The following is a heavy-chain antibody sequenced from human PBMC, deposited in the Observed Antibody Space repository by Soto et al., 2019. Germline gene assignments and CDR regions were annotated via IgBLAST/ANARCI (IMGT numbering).Heavy chain of an antibody. CDR1: GFTFSSYG. V-gene: IGHV3-30*18. Sequence: QVQLVESGGGVVQPGRSLRLSCAASGFTFSSYGMHWVRQAPGKGLEWVAVISYDGSNKYYADSVKGRFTISRDNSKNTLYLQMNSLRAEDTAVYYCAKGWSSSWSKNYWFDPWGQGTLVTVSS. J-gene: IGHJ5*02. CDR2: ISYDGSNK. CDR3: AKGWSSSWSKNYWFDP. D-gene: IGHD6-13*01.